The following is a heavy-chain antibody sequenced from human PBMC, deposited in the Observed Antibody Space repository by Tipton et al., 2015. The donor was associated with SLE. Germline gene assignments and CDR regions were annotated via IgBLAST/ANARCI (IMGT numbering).Heavy chain of an antibody. D-gene: IGHD3-10*01. CDR3: ARGGPYYYGSGSSPAEYFQY. CDR2: INHSGST. Sequence: TLSLTCTVSGGSISSGGYYWSWIRQPPGKGLEWIGEINHSGSTNYNPSLKSRVTISVDTSKNQFSLKLSSVTAADTAVYYCARGGPYYYGSGSSPAEYFQYWGQGTLVTVSS. J-gene: IGHJ1*01. CDR1: GGSISSGGYY. V-gene: IGHV4-39*07.